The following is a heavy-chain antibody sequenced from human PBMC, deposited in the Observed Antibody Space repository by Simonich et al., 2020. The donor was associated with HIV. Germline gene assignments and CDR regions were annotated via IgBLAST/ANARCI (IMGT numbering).Heavy chain of an antibody. CDR3: ARHRRVGATTGDAFDI. Sequence: QVQLQQWGAGLLKPSETLSLTCAVYGGSFSGYFWSWIRQPPGRGLEWIAEINHSGSTNYNPSLKRRLTLSVDTSKNQFSLKLISVTAADTAVYYCARHRRVGATTGDAFDIWGQGTMVTVSS. J-gene: IGHJ3*02. CDR2: INHSGST. V-gene: IGHV4-34*01. D-gene: IGHD1-26*01. CDR1: GGSFSGYF.